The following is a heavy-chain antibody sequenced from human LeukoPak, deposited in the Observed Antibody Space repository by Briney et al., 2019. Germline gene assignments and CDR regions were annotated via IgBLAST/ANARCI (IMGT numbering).Heavy chain of an antibody. V-gene: IGHV3-11*01. CDR2: ISSSGSTI. CDR3: ARASGTIAAAGTWYYCGMDV. CDR1: GFTFSDYY. Sequence: PGGSLRLSCAASGFTFSDYYMSWIRQAPGKGLEWVSYISSSGSTIYYADSVKGRFTISRDNAKNSLYLQMNSLRAEDTAVYYCARASGTIAAAGTWYYCGMDVWGQGTTVTVSS. D-gene: IGHD6-13*01. J-gene: IGHJ6*02.